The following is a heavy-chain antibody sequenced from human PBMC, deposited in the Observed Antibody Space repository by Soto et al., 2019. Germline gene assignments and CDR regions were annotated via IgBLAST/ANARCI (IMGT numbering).Heavy chain of an antibody. V-gene: IGHV3-21*01. CDR3: ARDCWGDCYPPPDYYYMDV. D-gene: IGHD2-21*01. CDR2: ISSSSSYI. J-gene: IGHJ6*03. Sequence: GGSLRLSCAASGFTFSSYSMNWVRQAPGKGLEWVSSISSSSSYIYYADSVKGRFTISRDNAKNSLYLQMNSLRAEDTAVYYCARDCWGDCYPPPDYYYMDVWGKGTTVTVSS. CDR1: GFTFSSYS.